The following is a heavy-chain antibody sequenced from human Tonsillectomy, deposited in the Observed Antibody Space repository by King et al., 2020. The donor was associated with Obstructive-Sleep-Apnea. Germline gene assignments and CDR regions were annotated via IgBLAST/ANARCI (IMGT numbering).Heavy chain of an antibody. V-gene: IGHV3-30*18. J-gene: IGHJ4*02. D-gene: IGHD1-26*01. CDR1: GFTFSSYG. CDR3: AKDSKWLVGAFDY. Sequence: VQLVESGGGVVQPGRSLRLSCAASGFTFSSYGMHWVRQAPGKGLEWVAVISYDGSNKYYADSVKGRFTISRDNSKNTLYLQMNSLRAEDTAVYYCAKDSKWLVGAFDYWGQGTLVTVSS. CDR2: ISYDGSNK.